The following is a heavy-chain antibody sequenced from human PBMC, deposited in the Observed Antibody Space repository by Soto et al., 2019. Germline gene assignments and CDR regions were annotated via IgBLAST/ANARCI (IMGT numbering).Heavy chain of an antibody. V-gene: IGHV3-30*18. J-gene: IGHJ6*02. D-gene: IGHD3-16*01. Sequence: QVHLVESGGGVVQPGRSLRLSCAASGFTFSSYGMHWVRQAPGKGLEWVAAILSDGSNQYYADSVRGRFTISRDNTKNRLYLQMNSLRDEETAVDYGAKVGITSWGMDVCVQGSTVTVSS. CDR2: ILSDGSNQ. CDR3: AKVGITSWGMDV. CDR1: GFTFSSYG.